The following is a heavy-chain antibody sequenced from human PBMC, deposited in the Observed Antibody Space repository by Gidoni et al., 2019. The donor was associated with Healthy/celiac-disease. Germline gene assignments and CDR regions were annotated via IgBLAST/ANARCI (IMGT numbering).Heavy chain of an antibody. J-gene: IGHJ4*02. CDR1: GYTCTRHA. V-gene: IGHV7-4-1*02. CDR2: INTNTGNP. D-gene: IGHD3-10*01. CDR3: ARSGRHQPVFFGARVFGPFDY. Sequence: QVQLVQSGSELKKPGASVKASCKASGYTCTRHAMNWVRQAPGQGLEWMGWINTNTGNPTYAQGFTGRFVFSLDTSVSTAYLQISSLKAEDTAVYSCARSGRHQPVFFGARVFGPFDYWGQGTLVTVSS.